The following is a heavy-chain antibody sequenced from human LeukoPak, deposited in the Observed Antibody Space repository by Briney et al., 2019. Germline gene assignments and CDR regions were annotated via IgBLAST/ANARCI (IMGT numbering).Heavy chain of an antibody. D-gene: IGHD4-17*01. J-gene: IGHJ4*02. CDR3: AKSDYGYYFDS. Sequence: GGSLRLSCAASGFTFSSYAMSWVRQAPGKGLEWVSALTGSGTNSYYADSVKGRFTVSRDNSRNMVYLQMSSLRAEDTALYYCAKSDYGYYFDSWGQGTLVTVSS. CDR2: LTGSGTNS. CDR1: GFTFSSYA. V-gene: IGHV3-23*01.